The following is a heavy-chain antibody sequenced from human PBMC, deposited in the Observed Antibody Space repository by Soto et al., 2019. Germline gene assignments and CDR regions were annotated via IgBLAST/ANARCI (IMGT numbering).Heavy chain of an antibody. CDR3: AKDFQVGTYYYYYGMDV. J-gene: IGHJ6*02. CDR1: GLTFSSYA. D-gene: IGHD2-21*02. CDR2: ISGSGGST. V-gene: IGHV3-23*01. Sequence: GGSLRLSCAASGLTFSSYAMSWVRQAPGKGLEWVSAISGSGGSTYYADFVKGRFTISRDNSKNTLYLQMNSLRAEGTAVYYCAKDFQVGTYYYYYGMDVWGQGTTVTVS.